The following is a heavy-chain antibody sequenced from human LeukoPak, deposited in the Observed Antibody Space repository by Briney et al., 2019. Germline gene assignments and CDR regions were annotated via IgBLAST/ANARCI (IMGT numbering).Heavy chain of an antibody. CDR3: APGGGYYDSSGYYDY. CDR1: GGSFSGYY. Sequence: ETLSLTCAVYGGSFSGYYWSWVRQAPGKGLEWVSAISGSGGSTYYADSVKGRFTVSRDNSKNTLYLQMNSLRAEDTAVYYCAPGGGYYDSSGYYDYWGQGTLVTVSS. CDR2: ISGSGGST. D-gene: IGHD3-22*01. J-gene: IGHJ4*02. V-gene: IGHV3-23*01.